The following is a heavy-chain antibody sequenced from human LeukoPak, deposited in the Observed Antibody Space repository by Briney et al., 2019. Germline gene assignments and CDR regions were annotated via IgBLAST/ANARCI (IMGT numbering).Heavy chain of an antibody. CDR2: IYYTGST. CDR1: GGSISSGEYY. Sequence: SETLSLTCTVSGGSISSGEYYWSWIRQPPGKGLEWIGYIYYTGSTYYNPSLKSRVTISVDTSKNQFSLKLSSVTAADTAVYYYAGKGGRDWGQGTLVTVSS. V-gene: IGHV4-30-4*01. CDR3: AGKGGRD. D-gene: IGHD2-15*01. J-gene: IGHJ4*02.